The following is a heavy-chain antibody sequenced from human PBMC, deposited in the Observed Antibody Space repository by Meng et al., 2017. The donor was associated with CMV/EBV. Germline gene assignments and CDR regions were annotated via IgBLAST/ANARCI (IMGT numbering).Heavy chain of an antibody. CDR2: IYTSGST. D-gene: IGHD2-2*01. J-gene: IGHJ5*02. CDR1: GGSISSYY. V-gene: IGHV4-4*07. Sequence: VPVQEAGPGLVKPSETLSLPCTVSGGSISSYYWSWIRQPAGKGLEWIGRIYTSGSTNYNPSLKSRVTMSVDTSKNQFSLKLSSVTAADTAVYYCARDLMNCSSTSCANWFDPWGQGTLVTVSS. CDR3: ARDLMNCSSTSCANWFDP.